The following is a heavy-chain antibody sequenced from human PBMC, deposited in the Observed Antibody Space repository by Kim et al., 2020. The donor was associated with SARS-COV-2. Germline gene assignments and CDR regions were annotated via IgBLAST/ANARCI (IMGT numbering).Heavy chain of an antibody. CDR3: AKGSWPIITMVRGVILWYFDY. J-gene: IGHJ4*02. D-gene: IGHD3-10*01. Sequence: GGSLRLSCAASGFTFDDYAMHWVRQAPWKGLEWVSGISWNSGSIGYADSVKGRFTISRDNAKNSLYLQMNSLRAEDTALYYCAKGSWPIITMVRGVILWYFDYWGQGTLVTVSS. CDR1: GFTFDDYA. CDR2: ISWNSGSI. V-gene: IGHV3-9*01.